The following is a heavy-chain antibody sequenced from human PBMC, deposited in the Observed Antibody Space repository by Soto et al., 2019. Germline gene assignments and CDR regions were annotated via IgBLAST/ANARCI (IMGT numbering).Heavy chain of an antibody. Sequence: GGSLRLSCAASGFTFSSYGMHWVRQAPGKGLEWVAVISYDGSNKYYADSVKGRFTISRDNSKDTLYLQMNSLRVEDTAVYYCGRVRNGYDWDSFDYWGQGTLVTVSS. CDR1: GFTFSSYG. J-gene: IGHJ4*02. V-gene: IGHV3-30*03. CDR3: GRVRNGYDWDSFDY. D-gene: IGHD5-12*01. CDR2: ISYDGSNK.